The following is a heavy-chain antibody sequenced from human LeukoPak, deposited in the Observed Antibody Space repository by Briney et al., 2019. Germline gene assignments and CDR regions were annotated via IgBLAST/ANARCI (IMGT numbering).Heavy chain of an antibody. CDR1: GGSISSHY. V-gene: IGHV4-59*11. D-gene: IGHD2-2*01. J-gene: IGHJ6*03. Sequence: SETLSLTCTVSGGSISSHYWSWIRQPPGKGLEWIGYIYYSGSTNYNPSLKSRVTISVDTSKNQFSLKLSSVTAADTAVYYCARERASIVVVPAAEVYYYYYVDVWGKGTTVTVSS. CDR3: ARERASIVVVPAAEVYYYYYVDV. CDR2: IYYSGST.